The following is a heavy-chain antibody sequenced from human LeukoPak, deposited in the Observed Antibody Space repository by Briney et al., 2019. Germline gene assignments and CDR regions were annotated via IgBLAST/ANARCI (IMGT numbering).Heavy chain of an antibody. J-gene: IGHJ3*02. CDR2: ISSSSSYI. V-gene: IGHV3-21*01. CDR3: ARATTYPAGDAFDI. CDR1: GFTFSSYS. D-gene: IGHD1-7*01. Sequence: KTGGSLRLSCAASGFTFSSYSMNWVRQAPGKGLEWVSSISSSSSYIYYADSVKGRFTISRDNAKNSLYLQMNSLRAEDTAVYYCARATTYPAGDAFDIWGQGTMVTGSS.